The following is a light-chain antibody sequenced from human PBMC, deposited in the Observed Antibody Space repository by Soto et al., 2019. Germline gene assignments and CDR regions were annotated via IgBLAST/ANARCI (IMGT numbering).Light chain of an antibody. V-gene: IGKV1-39*01. J-gene: IGKJ2*01. CDR3: QQGWT. CDR1: QSISSY. CDR2: ATS. Sequence: DIQMTQSPSSLSAYVGDSVTITCRASQSISSYLSWYQDIPGKAPKLLISATSSLQTGVPSRFSGNGSGTDFTLAISSLQREDFATYYCQQGWTFGQGTKLEIK.